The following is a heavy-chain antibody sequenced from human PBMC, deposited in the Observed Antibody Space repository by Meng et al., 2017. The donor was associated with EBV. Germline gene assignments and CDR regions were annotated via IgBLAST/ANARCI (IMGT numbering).Heavy chain of an antibody. D-gene: IGHD6-19*01. CDR1: GYTFTGYY. J-gene: IGHJ4*02. V-gene: IGHV1-2*06. CDR2: INPNSGGT. Sequence: VQLVQSGREVKKPGASVKVSCKASGYTFTGYYMHWVRQAPGQGLEWMGRINPNSGGTNYAQKFQGRVTMTRDTSISTAYMELSRLRSDDTAVYYCARVGIAVAGTGDYWGQGTLVTVSS. CDR3: ARVGIAVAGTGDY.